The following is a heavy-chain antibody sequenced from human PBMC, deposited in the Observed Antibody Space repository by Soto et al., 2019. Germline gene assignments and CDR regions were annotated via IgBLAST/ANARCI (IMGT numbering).Heavy chain of an antibody. CDR2: MYYSGST. CDR1: GGSISSYY. CDR3: ARLIPTSDDAFDI. J-gene: IGHJ3*02. Sequence: PSETLSLTCTVSGGSISSYYWSWVRQPPGKGLEWIGYMYYSGSTNYNPSLKSRVTMSVDTSKKRFSLKLTSVTAADTAVYYCARLIPTSDDAFDIWGQGTMVTVSS. V-gene: IGHV4-59*01. D-gene: IGHD1-1*01.